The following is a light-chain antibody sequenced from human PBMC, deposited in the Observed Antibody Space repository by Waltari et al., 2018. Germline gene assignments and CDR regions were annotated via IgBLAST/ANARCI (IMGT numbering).Light chain of an antibody. V-gene: IGLV2-23*01. CDR2: EDY. J-gene: IGLJ3*02. CDR3: CSYVSGDTWV. Sequence: SPLTQPASVSGSPGQSITISCTGTRSDVGTYNPVSWYQQHPGKAPKLMIYEDYKRPSGVSNRFSGSKSGNTASLTISGLQAEDEADYYCCSYVSGDTWVFGGGTELAVL. CDR1: RSDVGTYNP.